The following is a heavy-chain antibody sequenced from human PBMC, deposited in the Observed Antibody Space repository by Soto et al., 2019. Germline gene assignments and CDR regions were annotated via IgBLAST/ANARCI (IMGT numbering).Heavy chain of an antibody. V-gene: IGHV3-30*03. CDR1: GFSFSYYA. CDR3: ASPYCSGGSCYLTEYFQY. D-gene: IGHD2-15*01. CDR2: IAYDSSKK. Sequence: QVQLVESGGGVVQPGRSVRLSCAASGFSFSYYAMHWVRQAPGKGLEWVAVIAYDSSKKYYADSVKGRFTISRDNSKNTLYLQMISLRDDDTAVYYCASPYCSGGSCYLTEYFQYWGQGTLVTVSS. J-gene: IGHJ1*01.